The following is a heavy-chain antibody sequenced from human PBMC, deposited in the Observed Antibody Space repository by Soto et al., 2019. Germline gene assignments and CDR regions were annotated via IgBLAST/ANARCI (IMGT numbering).Heavy chain of an antibody. CDR2: INAGNGNT. J-gene: IGHJ4*02. D-gene: IGHD3-10*01. Sequence: ASVKVSCKASGYTFSNYGIHWVRQAPGQRLEWMGLINAGNGNTKYSQKFQGRVTLTRDTSASTAYMGLSSLSSVTAADTAVYYCARTKITMVRGVTTNDFDYWGQGTLVTVSS. CDR1: GYTFSNYG. CDR3: ARTKITMVRGVTTNDFDY. V-gene: IGHV1-3*01.